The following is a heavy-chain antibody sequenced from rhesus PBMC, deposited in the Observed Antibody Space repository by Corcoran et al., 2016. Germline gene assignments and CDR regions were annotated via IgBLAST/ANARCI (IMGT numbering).Heavy chain of an antibody. CDR1: GFTFSSYE. CDR2: IRESGGTI. D-gene: IGHD6-25*01. V-gene: IGHV3-100*02. Sequence: DVQLVESGGGLVQPGGSLRLSCVASGFTFSSYEMHWVRQAPGKGLEWVSVIRESGGTIYYADSVKGRFTISRDNAKNSLLLQMNSLRAEDTAVYYCTRGWKAAGVPRFDDWGQGVLVTVSS. CDR3: TRGWKAAGVPRFDD. J-gene: IGHJ4*01.